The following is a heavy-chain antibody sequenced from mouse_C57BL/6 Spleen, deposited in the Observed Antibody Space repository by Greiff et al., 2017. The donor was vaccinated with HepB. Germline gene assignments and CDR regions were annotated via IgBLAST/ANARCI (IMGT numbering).Heavy chain of an antibody. V-gene: IGHV1-59*01. D-gene: IGHD2-3*01. CDR2: IDPSDSYT. J-gene: IGHJ1*03. Sequence: VKLQQPGAELVRPGTSVKLSCKASGYTFTSYWMHWVKQRPGQGLEWIGVIDPSDSYTNYNQKFKGKATLTVDTSSSTAYMQLSSLTSEDSAVYYCARGGGWMEGYFDVWGTGTTVTVSS. CDR1: GYTFTSYW. CDR3: ARGGGWMEGYFDV.